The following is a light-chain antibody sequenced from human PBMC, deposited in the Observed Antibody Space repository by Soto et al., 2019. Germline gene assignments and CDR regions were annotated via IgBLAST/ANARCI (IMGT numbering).Light chain of an antibody. J-gene: IGKJ4*01. Sequence: PGERATLSCGASHSVSSSYLAWYQQKPGLAPRLLIYDASSRAPGIPDRFSGSGSGTDFILTISRLEPEDFAVYYCQQYGSSPLTFGGGTKVEIK. CDR3: QQYGSSPLT. CDR1: HSVSSSY. V-gene: IGKV3D-20*01. CDR2: DAS.